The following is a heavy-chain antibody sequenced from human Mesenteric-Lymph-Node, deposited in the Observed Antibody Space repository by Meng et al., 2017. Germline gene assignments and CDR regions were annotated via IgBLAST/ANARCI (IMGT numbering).Heavy chain of an antibody. V-gene: IGHV4-4*02. CDR1: AITVSHNW. CDR3: AKEGASA. J-gene: IGHJ4*02. CDR2: INHSGST. Sequence: VKPGGSFRLSCVVSAITVSHNWMNCVRQVSGRGLGWVGEINHSGSTNYNPSLKSRVTISVDTSKNQFSLKLSSVTAADTAVYYCAKEGASAWGQGTLVTVSS. D-gene: IGHD1-26*01.